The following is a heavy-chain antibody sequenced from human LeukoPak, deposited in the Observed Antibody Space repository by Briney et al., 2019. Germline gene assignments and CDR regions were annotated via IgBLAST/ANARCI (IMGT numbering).Heavy chain of an antibody. J-gene: IGHJ5*02. V-gene: IGHV4-31*03. Sequence: PSQTLSLTCTVSGGSVSTAGYFWNWIRQHPGKGLEWIGYIYYSGSTYYNPSLKSRVTISADTSTNQFSLNLSSVTAADTAVYYCARVSLHSGGPGPWGQGTLVTVSS. CDR2: IYYSGST. D-gene: IGHD2-15*01. CDR1: GGSVSTAGYF. CDR3: ARVSLHSGGPGP.